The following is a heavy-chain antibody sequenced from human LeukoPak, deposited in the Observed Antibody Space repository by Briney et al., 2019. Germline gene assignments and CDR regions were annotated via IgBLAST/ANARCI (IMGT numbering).Heavy chain of an antibody. J-gene: IGHJ4*02. V-gene: IGHV1-2*02. CDR1: GYTFTGYY. CDR3: ARGAGVVVPAAMAVGY. CDR2: INPNSGGT. D-gene: IGHD2-2*01. Sequence: ASVKVSCKASGYTFTGYYMHWVRQAPGQGLEWMGWINPNSGGTNYAQKFQGRVTMTRDTSISTAYMELSRLRSDDTAVYYCARGAGVVVPAAMAVGYWGQGTLVTVSS.